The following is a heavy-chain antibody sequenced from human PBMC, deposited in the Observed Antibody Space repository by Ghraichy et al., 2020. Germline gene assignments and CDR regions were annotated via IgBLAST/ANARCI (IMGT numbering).Heavy chain of an antibody. D-gene: IGHD5-24*01. CDR2: ISTSCRYI. Sequence: LSLTCAASGFTFSSSNMNWVRQAPGKGLEWVSSISTSCRYIYYADSVKGRFTISRDNAKNSLYLQMNTLRAEDTAVYYCARSWIEMATITAFDYWGQGTLVTVSS. V-gene: IGHV3-21*01. J-gene: IGHJ4*02. CDR3: ARSWIEMATITAFDY. CDR1: GFTFSSSN.